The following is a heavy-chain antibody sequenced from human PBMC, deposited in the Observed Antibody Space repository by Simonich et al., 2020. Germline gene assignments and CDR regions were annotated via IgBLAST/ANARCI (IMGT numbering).Heavy chain of an antibody. CDR2: ISSSGSTI. CDR1: GFTFSSYE. CDR3: ARDFRLQLVEIGTYYYYGMDV. V-gene: IGHV3-48*03. Sequence: EVQLVESGGGLVQPGGSLRLSCAASGFTFSSYEMNWVRQAPGKGLEWASYISSSGSTIYYADSVKGRFNISRDNAKNSLYLQMNSLRAEDTAVYYCARDFRLQLVEIGTYYYYGMDVWGQGTTVTVSS. D-gene: IGHD6-6*01. J-gene: IGHJ6*02.